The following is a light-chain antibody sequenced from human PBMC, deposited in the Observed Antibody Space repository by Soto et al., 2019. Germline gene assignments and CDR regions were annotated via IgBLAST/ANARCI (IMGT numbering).Light chain of an antibody. CDR1: SSDVGAYSY. CDR2: DVT. Sequence: QSALTQPASVSGSPGQSITISCTGTSSDVGAYSYVSWYQHHPGKAPKLMIYDVTNRPSGVSIRFSGSKSGNTASLTISGLQAEDEADYYCSSYTSSSTGVFGTGTKVTVL. CDR3: SSYTSSSTGV. J-gene: IGLJ1*01. V-gene: IGLV2-14*03.